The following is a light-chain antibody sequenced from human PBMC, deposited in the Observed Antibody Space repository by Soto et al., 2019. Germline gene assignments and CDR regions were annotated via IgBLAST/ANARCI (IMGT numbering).Light chain of an antibody. V-gene: IGKV1-39*01. CDR3: QQTYSTPGT. CDR2: AAS. Sequence: DIQMTQSPSSLSASVGDRVTITCRTSQSISSYLNWYQQKPGKSPKLLIYAASSLQSGVPSRFSGSESGTDFTLTISSLQPEYFATYYCQQTYSTPGTFGPGTKVDIK. J-gene: IGKJ3*01. CDR1: QSISSY.